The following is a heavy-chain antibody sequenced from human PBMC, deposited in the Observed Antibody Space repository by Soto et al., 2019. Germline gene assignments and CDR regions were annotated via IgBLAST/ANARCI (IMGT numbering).Heavy chain of an antibody. CDR2: INTSGDST. Sequence: ASVKVSCKASGYTFTTYYVHWVLQAPGEGLEWTGIINTSGDSTSYAQKFQGRVTETRDTYTSTDYMELSRQTAEDTAVYYCECSCSGSFYCYEYYGMDVWGQGTTVTVSS. J-gene: IGHJ6*02. V-gene: IGHV1-46*01. D-gene: IGHD3-10*02. CDR1: GYTFTTYY. CDR3: ECSCSGSFYCYEYYGMDV.